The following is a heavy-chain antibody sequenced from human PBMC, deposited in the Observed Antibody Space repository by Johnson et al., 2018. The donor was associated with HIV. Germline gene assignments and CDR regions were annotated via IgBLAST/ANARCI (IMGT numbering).Heavy chain of an antibody. V-gene: IGHV3-30*03. CDR2: ISYDGNNK. D-gene: IGHD3-22*01. Sequence: QVQLVESGGGLVKPGGSLRLSCAASGFTFSDYYMSWIRQAPGKGLEWVAVISYDGNNKYYADSLKGRFTISRDNSKNTLYLQMNSLRAEDTAVYSCARESGWGHDAFDIWGQGTMVIVSS. CDR3: ARESGWGHDAFDI. J-gene: IGHJ3*02. CDR1: GFTFSDYY.